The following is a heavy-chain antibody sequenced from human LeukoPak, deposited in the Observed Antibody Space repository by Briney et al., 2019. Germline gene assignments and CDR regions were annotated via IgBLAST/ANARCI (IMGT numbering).Heavy chain of an antibody. Sequence: GASVKVSCKASGYTFTGYYMHWVRQAPGQGLEWMGWINPNSGNTGYAQKFQGRVTMTRNTSISTAYMELSSLRSEDTAVYYCARDTSGAVAGTWGQGTLVTVSS. D-gene: IGHD6-19*01. CDR2: INPNSGNT. CDR3: ARDTSGAVAGT. J-gene: IGHJ4*02. CDR1: GYTFTGYY. V-gene: IGHV1-8*02.